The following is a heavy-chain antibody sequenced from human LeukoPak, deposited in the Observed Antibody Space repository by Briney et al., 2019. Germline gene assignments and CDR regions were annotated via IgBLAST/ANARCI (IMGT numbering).Heavy chain of an antibody. CDR1: GYTFTGYY. J-gene: IGHJ4*02. V-gene: IGHV1-2*02. D-gene: IGHD6-25*01. CDR2: INPNSGGT. CDR3: AREGLGGYAAVDY. Sequence: GASVKVSCKGSGYTFTGYYMHWVRQAPGQGLEWMGWINPNSGGTNYSQKLQGRVTITRDTSISTAYMELSRLRSDDPAVYYCAREGLGGYAAVDYWGQGTLVTVSS.